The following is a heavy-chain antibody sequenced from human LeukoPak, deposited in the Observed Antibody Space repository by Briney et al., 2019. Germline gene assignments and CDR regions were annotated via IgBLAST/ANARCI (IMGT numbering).Heavy chain of an antibody. CDR2: ICDSGST. V-gene: IGHV4-59*01. J-gene: IGHJ6*03. CDR3: AREMATSGYYYYYMDV. D-gene: IGHD5-24*01. CDR1: GGSISSYY. Sequence: SETLSLTCIVSGGSISSYYWSWIRQPPGKGLEWIGYICDSGSTNYNPSLKSRVIISVDTSKNQFSLRLSSVTAADTAVYYCAREMATSGYYYYYMDVWGKGTTATVSS.